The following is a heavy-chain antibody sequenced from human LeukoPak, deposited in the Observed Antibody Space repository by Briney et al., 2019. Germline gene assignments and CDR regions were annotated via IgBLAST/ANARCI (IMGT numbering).Heavy chain of an antibody. D-gene: IGHD3-22*01. J-gene: IGHJ6*02. CDR1: GFTFSSYS. Sequence: PGGSLRLSCAASGFTFSSYSMNWVRQAPGKGLEWVSSISSSSSYIYYADSVKGRFTISRDNAKNSLYLQMNSLRAEDTAVYYCAREYYYDSSGYSSGYGMDVWGQGTTVTVSS. CDR3: AREYYYDSSGYSSGYGMDV. V-gene: IGHV3-21*01. CDR2: ISSSSSYI.